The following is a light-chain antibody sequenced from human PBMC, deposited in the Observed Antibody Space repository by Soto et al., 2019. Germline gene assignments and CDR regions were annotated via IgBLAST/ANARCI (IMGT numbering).Light chain of an antibody. Sequence: QSVLTQPPSVSGAPGQRVTISCTGSSSNIGAGYDVHWYQQLPGTAPKLLIYGNSNRPSGVPDRFSGSKSGNTASLTVSGLQAEDEADYYCSSYGGRYNYVFGTGTKVTVL. J-gene: IGLJ1*01. V-gene: IGLV1-40*01. CDR3: SSYGGRYNYV. CDR2: GNS. CDR1: SSNIGAGYD.